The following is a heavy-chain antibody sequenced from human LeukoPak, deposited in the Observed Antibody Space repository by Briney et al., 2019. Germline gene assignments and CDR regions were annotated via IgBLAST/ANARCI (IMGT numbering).Heavy chain of an antibody. CDR2: ISYDGSNK. V-gene: IGHV3-30-3*01. D-gene: IGHD3-10*01. CDR3: ASGGYYGSGSRYGMDV. Sequence: GRSLRLSCAASGFTFSSYAMHWVRQAPGKGLEWVAVISYDGSNKYYADSVKGRFTISRDNSKNTLYLQMNSLRAEDTAVYYCASGGYYGSGSRYGMDVWGQGTTVTVSS. CDR1: GFTFSSYA. J-gene: IGHJ6*02.